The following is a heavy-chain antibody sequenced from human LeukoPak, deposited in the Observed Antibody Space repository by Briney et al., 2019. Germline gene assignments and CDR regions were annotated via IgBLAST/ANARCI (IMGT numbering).Heavy chain of an antibody. V-gene: IGHV4-38-2*02. Sequence: PSETLSLTCTVSGYSISSGYYWGWIRQPPGKGLEWIGSIYYSGSTYYNPSLKSRVTISVDTSKNQFSLKLSSVTAADTAVYYCARQWSNYGSGSYYLLRDRDWFDPWGQGTLVTVSS. D-gene: IGHD3-10*01. J-gene: IGHJ5*02. CDR3: ARQWSNYGSGSYYLLRDRDWFDP. CDR1: GYSISSGYY. CDR2: IYYSGST.